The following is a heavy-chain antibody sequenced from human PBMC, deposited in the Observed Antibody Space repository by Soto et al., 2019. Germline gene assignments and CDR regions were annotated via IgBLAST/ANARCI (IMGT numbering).Heavy chain of an antibody. D-gene: IGHD3-10*01. CDR1: GFSLSTSGVG. CDR3: AHAEGRXXXXXXXX. V-gene: IGHV2-5*01. Sequence: QITLKESGPTLVKPTQTLTLTCTFSGFSLSTSGVGVGWIRQPPGKALEWLALIYWNDDKRYSPSLKSRLTITKDTXXXXXXXXMTNMXXXXXXXXXXAHAEGRXXXXXXXXWGQG. J-gene: IGHJ4*02. CDR2: IYWNDDK.